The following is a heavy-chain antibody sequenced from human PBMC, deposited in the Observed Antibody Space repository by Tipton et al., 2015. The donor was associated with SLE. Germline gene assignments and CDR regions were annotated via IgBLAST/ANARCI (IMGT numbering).Heavy chain of an antibody. J-gene: IGHJ4*02. CDR1: GFTFSTYE. CDR3: ASSRRGMFDY. Sequence: SLRLSCAASGFTFSTYEMNWVRQAPGKGLEWASYISSSGSTKYYADSVKGRFTISRDNAKNSLFLQMNTLRAEDTAVYYCASSRRGMFDYWGQGTLVTVSS. CDR2: ISSSGSTK. V-gene: IGHV3-48*03.